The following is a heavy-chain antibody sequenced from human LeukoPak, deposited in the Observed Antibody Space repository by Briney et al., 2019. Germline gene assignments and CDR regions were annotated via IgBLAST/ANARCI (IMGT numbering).Heavy chain of an antibody. CDR3: AKWPEGAMDYFDY. CDR1: GSSFSSYA. Sequence: PGGSLRLSCAASGSSFSSYAMTWARQAPVKGLEWVSAINGDGTRTYYADSVKGRFTISRDNSKNTLYLEMSSLRVEDTAIYYCAKWPEGAMDYFDYWGQGTLVTVSS. V-gene: IGHV3-23*01. CDR2: INGDGTRT. J-gene: IGHJ4*02. D-gene: IGHD3-16*01.